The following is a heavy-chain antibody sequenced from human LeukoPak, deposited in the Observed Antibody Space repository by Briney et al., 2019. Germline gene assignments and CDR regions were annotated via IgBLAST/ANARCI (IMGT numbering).Heavy chain of an antibody. J-gene: IGHJ4*02. Sequence: ASVKVSCKASGYTFTDYYIHWVRQAPGQGLEWMGWINPNSGGTNYAQKFQGRVTMTRDTSINSAYMELSRLRSDDTAVYYCARVLGGFSYFEYWGQGTLVTVSP. V-gene: IGHV1-2*02. CDR3: ARVLGGFSYFEY. CDR1: GYTFTDYY. CDR2: INPNSGGT. D-gene: IGHD5-12*01.